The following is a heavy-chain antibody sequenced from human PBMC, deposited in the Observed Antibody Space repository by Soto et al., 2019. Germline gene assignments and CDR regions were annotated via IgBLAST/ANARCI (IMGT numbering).Heavy chain of an antibody. D-gene: IGHD6-13*01. CDR2: INPSGGST. Sequence: QVQLVQSGAEVKKPGASVKVSCKASGYTFTSYYMHWVRQAPGQGLEWMGIINPSGGSTSYAQKFQGRVTMTRDTSTSTVYXELSSLRXXDTXVYXXARGPLYSSSWYDYWGQGTLVTVSS. V-gene: IGHV1-46*01. J-gene: IGHJ4*02. CDR3: ARGPLYSSSWYDY. CDR1: GYTFTSYY.